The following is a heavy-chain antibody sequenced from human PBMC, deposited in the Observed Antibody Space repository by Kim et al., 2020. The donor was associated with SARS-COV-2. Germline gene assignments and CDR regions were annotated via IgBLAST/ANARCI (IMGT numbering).Heavy chain of an antibody. CDR2: ISSSSSYI. V-gene: IGHV3-21*01. CDR3: ARDVERGGWNYYYGMDV. J-gene: IGHJ6*02. D-gene: IGHD1-1*01. Sequence: GGSLRLSCAASGFTFSSYSMNWVRQAPGKGLEWVSSISSSSSYIYYADSVKGRFTISRDNAKNSLYLQMNSLRAEDTAVYYCARDVERGGWNYYYGMDVWGQGTTVTVSS. CDR1: GFTFSSYS.